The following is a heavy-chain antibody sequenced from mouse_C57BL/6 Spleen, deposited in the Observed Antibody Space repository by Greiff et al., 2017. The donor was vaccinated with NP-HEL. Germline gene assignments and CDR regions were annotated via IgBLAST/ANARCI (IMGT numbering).Heavy chain of an antibody. CDR2: IDPSDSYT. J-gene: IGHJ2*01. CDR3: ARWDYYGSSYNFDY. Sequence: QVQLQQPGAELVRPGTSVKLSCKASGYTFTSYWMNWVKQRPGQGLEWIGVIDPSDSYTNYNQKFKGKATLTVDTSSTTAYMQLSGLTSEDSAVYYCARWDYYGSSYNFDYWGQGTTLTVSS. D-gene: IGHD1-1*01. CDR1: GYTFTSYW. V-gene: IGHV1-59*01.